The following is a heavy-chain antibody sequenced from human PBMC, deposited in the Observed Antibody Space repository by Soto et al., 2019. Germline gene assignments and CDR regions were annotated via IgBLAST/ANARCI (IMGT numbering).Heavy chain of an antibody. CDR3: ARAVGYCPNGVCQGGGDY. CDR1: GYTFTSYG. CDR2: ISAYNGNT. J-gene: IGHJ4*02. V-gene: IGHV1-18*01. D-gene: IGHD2-8*01. Sequence: QVQLVQSGAEVKKPGASVKVSCKASGYTFTSYGISWVRQAPGQGLEWMGWISAYNGNTNYSQKLQGRVTMTTDTSTSTAYMELRSVRSDDTAVYYGARAVGYCPNGVCQGGGDYWGQGTLVTVSS.